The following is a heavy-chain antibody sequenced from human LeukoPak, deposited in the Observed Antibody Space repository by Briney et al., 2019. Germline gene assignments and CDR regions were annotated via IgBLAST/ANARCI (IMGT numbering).Heavy chain of an antibody. J-gene: IGHJ4*02. D-gene: IGHD6-6*01. Sequence: PGGSLRLSCAASGFTFSSYAMTWVRQAPGKGLEWVANIKQDGSEKYYVDSVKGRFTISRDNAKNSLYLQMNSLRAEDTAVYYCARRIAALDYWGQGTLVTVSS. CDR2: IKQDGSEK. V-gene: IGHV3-7*03. CDR3: ARRIAALDY. CDR1: GFTFSSYA.